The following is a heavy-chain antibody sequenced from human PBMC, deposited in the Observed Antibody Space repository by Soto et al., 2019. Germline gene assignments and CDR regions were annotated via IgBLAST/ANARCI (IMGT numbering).Heavy chain of an antibody. D-gene: IGHD3-3*01. V-gene: IGHV3-15*07. J-gene: IGHJ4*02. CDR2: IKSKTDGGTT. Sequence: GGSLRLSCAASGFTFSNAWMNWVRQAPGKGLEWVGRIKSKTDGGTTDYAAPVKGRFTISRDDSKNTLYLQMNSLKTEDTAVYYCTTGNDFWSGYYFQVRGVIRGVDYWGQGTLVTVSS. CDR1: GFTFSNAW. CDR3: TTGNDFWSGYYFQVRGVIRGVDY.